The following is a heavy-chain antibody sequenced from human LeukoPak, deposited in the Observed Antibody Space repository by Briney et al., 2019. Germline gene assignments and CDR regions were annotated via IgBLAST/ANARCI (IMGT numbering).Heavy chain of an antibody. Sequence: GGSLRLSCAASGLTFSSYWMHWVRQAPGKRLVWVSYVHSDGSSTNYADSVKGRFTISRDNAKNTLSLQMNSLRAEDTAVYYCATGPYSGYSYWGQGTLVTVSS. D-gene: IGHD5-12*01. CDR1: GLTFSSYW. CDR2: VHSDGSST. V-gene: IGHV3-74*01. J-gene: IGHJ4*02. CDR3: ATGPYSGYSY.